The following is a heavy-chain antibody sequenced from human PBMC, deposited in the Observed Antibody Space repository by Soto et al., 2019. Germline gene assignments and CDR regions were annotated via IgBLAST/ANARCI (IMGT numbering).Heavy chain of an antibody. CDR1: GFTFSSYA. V-gene: IGHV3-23*01. Sequence: PGGSLRLSCAASGFTFSSYAMTWVRQAPGKGLEWVSVINNSGGTTYYADSVKGRFTISRDRSKNTLYLQMSSLRAEDTALYYCAKNQERELPRVIDFWGQGTLVTVSS. D-gene: IGHD1-7*01. CDR2: INNSGGTT. CDR3: AKNQERELPRVIDF. J-gene: IGHJ4*02.